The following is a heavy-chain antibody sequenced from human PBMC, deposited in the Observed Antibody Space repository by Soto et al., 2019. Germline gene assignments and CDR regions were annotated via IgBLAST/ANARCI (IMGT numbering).Heavy chain of an antibody. Sequence: GGSLKISCQGSGYNFATYWIAWVRQMPGKGLECMGIIYPGDSDTRYSPSFQGQVTFSADKSINTAYLQWSSLKATYTAMYYCARHGFYRAYASNYFDPWGQGTLVTVSS. CDR3: ARHGFYRAYASNYFDP. J-gene: IGHJ5*02. CDR1: GYNFATYW. V-gene: IGHV5-51*01. D-gene: IGHD3-16*01. CDR2: IYPGDSDT.